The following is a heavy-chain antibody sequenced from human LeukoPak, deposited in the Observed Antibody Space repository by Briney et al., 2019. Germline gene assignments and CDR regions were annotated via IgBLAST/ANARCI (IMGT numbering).Heavy chain of an antibody. CDR2: IKQDGREK. CDR1: GFTFSSYW. D-gene: IGHD2-15*01. V-gene: IGHV3-7*01. Sequence: GGSLRLSCAASGFTFSSYWMSWVRQAPGKGLEWVANIKQDGREKYYVDSVKGRFTISRDNAKNSLYLQMNSLRAEDTAVYYCARDSYIPHVVVVAAPPGYWGQGTLVTVSS. CDR3: ARDSYIPHVVVVAAPPGY. J-gene: IGHJ4*02.